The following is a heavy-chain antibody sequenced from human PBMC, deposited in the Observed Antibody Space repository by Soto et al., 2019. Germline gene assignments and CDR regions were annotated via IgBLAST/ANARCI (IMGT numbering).Heavy chain of an antibody. CDR3: ARDQLSSGDSSGLDAFDI. Sequence: PGGSLRLSCAASGFTFSSYGMHWVRQAPGKGLEWVAVIWYDGSNKYYADSVKGRFTISRDNSKNTLYLQMNSLRAEDTAVYYCARDQLSSGDSSGLDAFDIWGQGTMVTVSS. CDR1: GFTFSSYG. D-gene: IGHD3-22*01. V-gene: IGHV3-33*01. J-gene: IGHJ3*02. CDR2: IWYDGSNK.